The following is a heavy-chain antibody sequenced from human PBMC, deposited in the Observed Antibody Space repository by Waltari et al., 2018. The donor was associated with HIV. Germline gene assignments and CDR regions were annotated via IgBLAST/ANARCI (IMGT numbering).Heavy chain of an antibody. V-gene: IGHV4-34*02. CDR2: INHSGRT. D-gene: IGHD3-10*01. CDR3: ARGQYGPGSREDY. CDR1: GGSSSTYY. J-gene: IGHJ4*02. Sequence: QVQLQQWGTGLLKPSETLSLTCAVQGGSSSTYYWSWIRQPPGQGLEWIAEINHSGRTNYNPSLKSRRTISVDTSKTQFSVKLTSVTAADTAVYFCARGQYGPGSREDYCGQGTLVTVAS.